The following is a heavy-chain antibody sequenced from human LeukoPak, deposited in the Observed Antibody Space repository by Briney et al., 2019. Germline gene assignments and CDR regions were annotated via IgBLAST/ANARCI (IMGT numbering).Heavy chain of an antibody. CDR2: IYYSGST. Sequence: PSETLSLTCTVSGGSIGSSSYYWGWIRRPPGKGLEWIGSIYYSGSTYYNPSLKSRVTISVDTSKNQFSLKLSSVTAADTAVYYCARRLMGAGSGSYYSFFDYWGQGTLVTVSS. V-gene: IGHV4-39*01. CDR1: GGSIGSSSYY. D-gene: IGHD3-10*01. CDR3: ARRLMGAGSGSYYSFFDY. J-gene: IGHJ4*02.